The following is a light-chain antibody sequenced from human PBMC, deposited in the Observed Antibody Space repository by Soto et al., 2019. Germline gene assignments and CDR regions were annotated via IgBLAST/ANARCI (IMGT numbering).Light chain of an antibody. CDR2: DAS. CDR1: QSVATY. J-gene: IGKJ2*01. Sequence: EIVMTQSPATLSVSAGERVTLSCRASQSVATYVHWYQQNPGQAPRILIYDASIRATDVPARLSGSGSGTEFPLTIGSLQSEDFAIYYCQHYDQWPSVPFGPGTKLEIK. V-gene: IGKV3-15*01. CDR3: QHYDQWPSVP.